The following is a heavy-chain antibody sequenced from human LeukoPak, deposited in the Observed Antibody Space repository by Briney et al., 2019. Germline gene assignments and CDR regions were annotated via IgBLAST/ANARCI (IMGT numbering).Heavy chain of an antibody. CDR3: VQGWRDN. V-gene: IGHV3-7*01. CDR1: GRTFRNYW. J-gene: IGHJ4*02. Sequence: GGSLRLSCVASGRTFRNYWMSWVRQAPGRGLEWVANINQDSSEKYYVDSVKGRFTISRDNAKNSLYLQLNTLRPEDTAVYYCVQGWRDNWGQGTLVTVSS. D-gene: IGHD2-15*01. CDR2: INQDSSEK.